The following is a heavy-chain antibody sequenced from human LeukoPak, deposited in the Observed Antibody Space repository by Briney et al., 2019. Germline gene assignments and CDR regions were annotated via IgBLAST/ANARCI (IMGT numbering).Heavy chain of an antibody. CDR3: ARVARYCTNGVCYTVINYFDY. CDR2: MNPNSGNT. V-gene: IGHV1-8*01. Sequence: ASVKVSCKASGYTFTSYDINWVRQATGQGLEWMGWMNPNSGNTGYAQKFQGRVTMTRNTSLSTAYMELSSLRSEDTAVYYCARVARYCTNGVCYTVINYFDYWGQGTLVTVSS. J-gene: IGHJ4*02. CDR1: GYTFTSYD. D-gene: IGHD2-8*01.